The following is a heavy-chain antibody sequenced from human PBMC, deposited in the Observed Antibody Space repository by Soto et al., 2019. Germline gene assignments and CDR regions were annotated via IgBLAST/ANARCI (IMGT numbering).Heavy chain of an antibody. Sequence: SETLSLTCTVSGGSISSGGYYWSWIRQHPGKGLEWIGYIYYSGSTYYNPSLKSRVTISVDTSKNQFSLKLSSVTAADTAVYYCARSALIWVGFDYWGQGTLVTVSS. V-gene: IGHV4-31*03. CDR1: GGSISSGGYY. CDR3: ARSALIWVGFDY. J-gene: IGHJ4*02. D-gene: IGHD3-16*01. CDR2: IYYSGST.